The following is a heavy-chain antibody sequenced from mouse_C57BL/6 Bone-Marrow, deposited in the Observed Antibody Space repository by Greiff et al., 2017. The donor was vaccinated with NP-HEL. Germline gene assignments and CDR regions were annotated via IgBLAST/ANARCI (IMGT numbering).Heavy chain of an antibody. V-gene: IGHV1-72*01. CDR2: IDPNSGGT. CDR1: GYTFTSYW. D-gene: IGHD1-1*01. Sequence: QVQLQQPGADLVKPGASVKLSCKASGYTFTSYWMHWVKQRPGRGLEWIGRIDPNSGGTTFNEKFKTKATLTVDKPSSTAYMPLSSLPSHDSAFYYCARYDNGSRGWYFDGWGTGTTVTVSS. CDR3: ARYDNGSRGWYFDG. J-gene: IGHJ1*03.